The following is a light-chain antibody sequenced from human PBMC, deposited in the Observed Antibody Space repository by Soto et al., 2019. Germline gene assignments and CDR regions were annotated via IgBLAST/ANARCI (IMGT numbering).Light chain of an antibody. CDR1: QGISNW. J-gene: IGKJ1*01. CDR3: QQYNSDSPWT. CDR2: DVS. V-gene: IGKV1-5*01. Sequence: GDRVTITCRASQGISNWWAWYQQKPGKAPKLLIYDVSNLESGVPSRFSGSGSGTEFTLTISSLQPDDFATYYCQQYNSDSPWTFGQGTKVAIK.